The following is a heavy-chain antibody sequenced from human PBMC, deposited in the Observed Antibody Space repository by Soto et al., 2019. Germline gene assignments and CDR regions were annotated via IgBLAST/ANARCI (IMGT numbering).Heavy chain of an antibody. CDR1: GGTFTRDG. D-gene: IGHD3-16*01. CDR2: IIPSFGTP. CDR3: TKIGGGWRRSRCGMEV. J-gene: IGHJ6*02. Sequence: QVQLVQSGAEVKKPGSSARVSCKASGGTFTRDGINWVRQAPGQGLEWMGGIIPSFGTPNYAQKFRGRVTIIADKSTSAVYMELHSLGSEDTAVYYCTKIGGGWRRSRCGMEVWGQGTTVIVSS. V-gene: IGHV1-69*06.